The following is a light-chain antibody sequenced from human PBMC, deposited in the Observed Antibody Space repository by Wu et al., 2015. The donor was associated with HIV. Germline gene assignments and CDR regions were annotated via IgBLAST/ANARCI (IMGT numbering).Light chain of an antibody. V-gene: IGKV3D-15*01. Sequence: EIVMTQSPATLSVSPGERATLSCRASQSVTSNLAWFQQRRGQAPRLLIYGTSTRATGIPDRFSGSGSGTDFTLTIDGLEPEDFAVYYCQQYENSPHTFGQGTELEIK. J-gene: IGKJ2*01. CDR2: GTS. CDR1: QSVTSN. CDR3: QQYENSPHT.